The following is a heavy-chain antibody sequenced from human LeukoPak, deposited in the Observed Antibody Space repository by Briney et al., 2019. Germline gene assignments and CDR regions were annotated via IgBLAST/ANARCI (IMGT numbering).Heavy chain of an antibody. D-gene: IGHD6-6*01. J-gene: IGHJ5*02. CDR2: IYYSGIT. V-gene: IGHV4-39*07. CDR1: GGSVSSKSYF. Sequence: SETLSLTCTVSGGSVSSKSYFWGWIRQPPGKGLEWIGTIYYSGITYYNPSLKSRVTISVDRSKNQFSLKLSSVTAADTAVYYCARDLEYSSSSANWFDPWGQGTLITVSS. CDR3: ARDLEYSSSSANWFDP.